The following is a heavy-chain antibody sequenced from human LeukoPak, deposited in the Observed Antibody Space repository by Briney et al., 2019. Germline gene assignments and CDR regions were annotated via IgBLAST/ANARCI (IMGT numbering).Heavy chain of an antibody. CDR3: ARDRDDYGDYVKFDY. Sequence: GGSLRLSCAASGFTFSSYWMSWVRQAPGKGLEWVANIKQDGSEKYYVDSVKGRFTISRVNAKNSLYLQMNSLRAEDTAVYYCARDRDDYGDYVKFDYWGQGTLVTVSS. J-gene: IGHJ4*02. CDR2: IKQDGSEK. V-gene: IGHV3-7*01. D-gene: IGHD4-17*01. CDR1: GFTFSSYW.